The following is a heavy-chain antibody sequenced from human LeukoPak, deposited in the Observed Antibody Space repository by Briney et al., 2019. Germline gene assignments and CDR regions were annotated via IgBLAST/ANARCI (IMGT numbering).Heavy chain of an antibody. V-gene: IGHV3-9*01. D-gene: IGHD3-10*01. J-gene: IGHJ6*03. CDR2: ISWNSGSI. CDR3: AKSYGSGTYYYYYYMDV. CDR1: GFTFDDYA. Sequence: GGSLRLSCAASGFTFDDYAMHWVRQAPGKGLEWVSGISWNSGSIGYADSVKGRFTISRDNARNSLYLQMNSLRAEDTAVYYCAKSYGSGTYYYYYYMDVWGKGTTVTVSS.